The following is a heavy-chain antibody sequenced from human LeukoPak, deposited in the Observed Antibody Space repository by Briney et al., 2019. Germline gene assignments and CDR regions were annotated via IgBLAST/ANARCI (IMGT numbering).Heavy chain of an antibody. CDR1: GGSISSSTYF. CDR2: IYYSGST. CDR3: ARTRDNWFDP. Sequence: PSEALSLTCTVSGGSISSSTYFWGWMRQPPGKGLEWLGSIYYSGSTYYNPSLKSRVTISVDTSKNQFSLKLSSVTAADTAVYYCARTRDNWFDPWGQGTLVTVSS. V-gene: IGHV4-39*01. J-gene: IGHJ5*02.